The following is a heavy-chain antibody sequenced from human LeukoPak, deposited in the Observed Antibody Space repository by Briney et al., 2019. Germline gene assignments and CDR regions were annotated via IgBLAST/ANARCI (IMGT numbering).Heavy chain of an antibody. D-gene: IGHD2-8*01. CDR1: GGSFSGYY. CDR2: INHSRST. CDR3: ARGRTKARFIVLMVYAIYFDY. J-gene: IGHJ4*02. Sequence: PSETLSLTCAVYGGSFSGYYWSWIRQPPGKGLEWIGEINHSRSTNYNPSLKSRVTISVDTSKNQFSLKLSSVTAADTAVYYCARGRTKARFIVLMVYAIYFDYWGQGTLVTVSS. V-gene: IGHV4-34*01.